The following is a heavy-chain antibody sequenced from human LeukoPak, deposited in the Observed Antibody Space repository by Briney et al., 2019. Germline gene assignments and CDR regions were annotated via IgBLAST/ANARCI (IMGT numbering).Heavy chain of an antibody. CDR1: AFTFSTYE. J-gene: IGHJ4*02. CDR2: ISSSGSTI. V-gene: IGHV3-48*03. D-gene: IGHD3-22*01. Sequence: GGSLRLSCAASAFTFSTYEMNWVRQAPGKGLEWVSYISSSGSTIYYADSVKGRFTISRDNAKNSLYLQMNSLRADDTAIYYCTRSGYRHPYHFESWGQGTLVIVSS. CDR3: TRSGYRHPYHFES.